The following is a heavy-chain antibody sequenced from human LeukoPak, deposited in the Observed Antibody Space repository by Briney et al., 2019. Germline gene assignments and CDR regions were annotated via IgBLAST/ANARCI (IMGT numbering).Heavy chain of an antibody. CDR1: GGTFSSYA. J-gene: IGHJ4*02. CDR2: ISAYNGNT. V-gene: IGHV1-18*01. Sequence: ASVEVSCKASGGTFSSYAISWVRQAPGQGLEWMGWISAYNGNTDYAQKLQGRVTMTTDTSTSTAYMELRSLRSDDTAVYYCARTYYDFWSGYYFDYWGQGTLVTVSS. CDR3: ARTYYDFWSGYYFDY. D-gene: IGHD3-3*01.